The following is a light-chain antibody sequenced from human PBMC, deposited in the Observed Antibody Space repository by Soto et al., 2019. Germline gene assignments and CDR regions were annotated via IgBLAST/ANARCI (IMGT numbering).Light chain of an antibody. CDR1: QSISSW. CDR2: DAS. Sequence: DIQMTQSPSTLSASVGDRVIITGRASQSISSWLAWYQQKPGKAPNLLMYDASTLESGVPSRLSGSGSGTEFTLTISSLQPDDFASYYCQQYHSYSTFGQGTKVDIK. V-gene: IGKV1-5*01. J-gene: IGKJ1*01. CDR3: QQYHSYST.